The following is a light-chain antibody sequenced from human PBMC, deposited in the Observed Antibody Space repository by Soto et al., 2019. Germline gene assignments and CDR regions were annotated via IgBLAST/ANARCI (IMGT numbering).Light chain of an antibody. CDR3: HQYGDSAHT. CDR2: GAS. Sequence: EIVLTQSPGTLSLSPGEGATVSCRASQSVRNGALAWYQQKPGQAPRLLIFGASSRATDTPDRFSASGSGTHFTLTISRLEPEDFAVYYCHQYGDSAHTFGQGTKLDIK. CDR1: QSVRNGA. J-gene: IGKJ2*01. V-gene: IGKV3-20*01.